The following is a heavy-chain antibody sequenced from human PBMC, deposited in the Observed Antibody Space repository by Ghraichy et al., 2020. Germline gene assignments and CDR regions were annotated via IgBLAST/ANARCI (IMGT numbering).Heavy chain of an antibody. CDR3: ARAELRGGAPFGMDV. V-gene: IGHV3-48*02. CDR1: GFTLSKYS. J-gene: IGHJ6*02. D-gene: IGHD1-26*01. Sequence: GGSLRLSCAASGFTLSKYSINWVRQAPGKGLEWLSYINTSGSAKYDADSVKGRFTVSRDNAKNSLFLQMNSLRDEDTAVYYCARAELRGGAPFGMDVWGQGTTVTVSS. CDR2: INTSGSAK.